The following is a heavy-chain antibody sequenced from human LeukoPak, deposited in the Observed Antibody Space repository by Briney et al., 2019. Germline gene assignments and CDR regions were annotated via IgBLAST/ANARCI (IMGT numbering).Heavy chain of an antibody. CDR3: ARLWIQLWSLRAGYFDY. D-gene: IGHD5-18*01. J-gene: IGHJ4*02. V-gene: IGHV3-48*04. Sequence: GGSLRLSCAASGFTFSSYSMNWVRQAPGKGLEWVSYISSSGSTIYYADSVKGRFTISRDNAKNSLYLQMNSLRAEDTAVYYCARLWIQLWSLRAGYFDYWGQGTLVTVSS. CDR1: GFTFSSYS. CDR2: ISSSGSTI.